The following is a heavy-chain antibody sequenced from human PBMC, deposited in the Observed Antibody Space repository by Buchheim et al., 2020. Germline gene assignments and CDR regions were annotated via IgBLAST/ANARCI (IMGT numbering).Heavy chain of an antibody. Sequence: QVQLVQSGAEVKKPGSSVKVSCQSSGGTFSSYAISWVRQAPGQGLEWMGGIIPIFGTANYAQKFQGRVTLTADKSPSTAYMELSSLRSEDTAVYYSARDAPSNYYDSSSPLGYWGQGTL. J-gene: IGHJ4*02. V-gene: IGHV1-69*06. CDR1: GGTFSSYA. D-gene: IGHD3-22*01. CDR3: ARDAPSNYYDSSSPLGY. CDR2: IIPIFGTA.